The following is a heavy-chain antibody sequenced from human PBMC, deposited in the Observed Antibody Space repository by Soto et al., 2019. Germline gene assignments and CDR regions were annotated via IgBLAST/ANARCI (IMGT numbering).Heavy chain of an antibody. V-gene: IGHV3-72*01. D-gene: IGHD3-10*01. Sequence: EVQLVESGGGLVQPGGSLRLSCAASGFTFSDHYMDWVRQAPGKGLEWVGRARNTGNSYATEYAASMKGRFTISGDDSKNSLYLQMNSLKAEDTAVYYCARERGPYYYGSGSPGDFDYWGQGTLVTVSS. J-gene: IGHJ4*02. CDR2: ARNTGNSYAT. CDR3: ARERGPYYYGSGSPGDFDY. CDR1: GFTFSDHY.